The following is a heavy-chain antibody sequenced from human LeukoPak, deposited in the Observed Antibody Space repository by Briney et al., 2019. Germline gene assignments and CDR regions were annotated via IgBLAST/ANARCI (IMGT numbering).Heavy chain of an antibody. CDR3: AGGWDKYCSSTSCSYYYYYMDV. CDR2: IIPIFGTA. J-gene: IGHJ6*03. Sequence: GASVKVSCKASGGTFSSYAISWVRQAPGQGLEWMGGIIPIFGTANYAQKFQGRVTITTDESTSTAYMELSSLRSEDTAVYYCAGGWDKYCSSTSCSYYYYYMDVWGKGTTVTVSS. D-gene: IGHD2-2*01. CDR1: GGTFSSYA. V-gene: IGHV1-69*05.